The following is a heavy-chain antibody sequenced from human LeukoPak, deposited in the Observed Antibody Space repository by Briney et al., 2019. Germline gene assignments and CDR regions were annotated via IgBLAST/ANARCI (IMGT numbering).Heavy chain of an antibody. D-gene: IGHD4-23*01. V-gene: IGHV4-34*01. Sequence: SETLSLTCAVYGGSFSGYYWSWIRQPPGKGLEWIGEINHSGSTNYNPSLKSRVTISVDTSKNQFSLKLSSVTAADTAVYYCARDIDGGNGFDYWGQGTLVTVSS. CDR1: GGSFSGYY. CDR2: INHSGST. CDR3: ARDIDGGNGFDY. J-gene: IGHJ4*02.